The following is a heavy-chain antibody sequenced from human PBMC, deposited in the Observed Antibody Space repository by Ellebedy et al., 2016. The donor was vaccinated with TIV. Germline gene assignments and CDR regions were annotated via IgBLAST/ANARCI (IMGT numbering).Heavy chain of an antibody. CDR1: GGSISSSSYY. CDR2: IYYSGST. J-gene: IGHJ4*02. CDR3: ARQWNGNYFDY. V-gene: IGHV4-39*01. D-gene: IGHD1-1*01. Sequence: SETLSLXXTVSGGSISSSSYYWGWIRQPSGKGLEWIGSIYYSGSTYYNPSLKSRVTISVDASKNQFSLRLRSVTAADTAVYHCARQWNGNYFDYWGQGTLVTVSS.